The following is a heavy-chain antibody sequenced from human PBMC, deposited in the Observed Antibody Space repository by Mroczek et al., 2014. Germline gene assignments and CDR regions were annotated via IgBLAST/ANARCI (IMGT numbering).Heavy chain of an antibody. J-gene: IGHJ5*02. CDR2: IYYSGST. Sequence: QVQLQQSGPGLVKPSQTLSLTCTVSGGSISSGGYYWSWIRQHPGKGLEWIGYIYYSGSTYYNPSLRSRVTISVDTSKNQFSLKLSSVTAADTAVYYCARTYYYSRDSSGSSMVRWFDPWGQGTLVTVSS. CDR1: GGSISSGGYY. V-gene: IGHV4-31*03. D-gene: IGHD3-22*01. CDR3: ARTYYYSRDSSGSSMVRWFDP.